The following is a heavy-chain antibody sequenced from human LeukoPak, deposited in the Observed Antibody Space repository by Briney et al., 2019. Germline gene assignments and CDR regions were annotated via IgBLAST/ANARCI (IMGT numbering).Heavy chain of an antibody. D-gene: IGHD5-18*01. CDR3: ARENVDTADDAFDI. CDR2: IIPIFGTA. Sequence: ASVKVSCKASGGTFSSYAISWVRQAPGHGLEWMGGIIPIFGTANYAQKFQGRVTITADESTSTAYMELSSLRSEDTAVYYCARENVDTADDAFDIWGQGTMVTVSS. V-gene: IGHV1-69*13. J-gene: IGHJ3*02. CDR1: GGTFSSYA.